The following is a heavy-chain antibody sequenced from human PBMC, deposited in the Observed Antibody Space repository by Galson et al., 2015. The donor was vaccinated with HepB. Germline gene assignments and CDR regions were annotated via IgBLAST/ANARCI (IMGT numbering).Heavy chain of an antibody. CDR2: ISYDGSNK. V-gene: IGHV3-30*18. D-gene: IGHD3-22*01. CDR1: GFTFSSYG. J-gene: IGHJ6*02. CDR3: AKAPYYYDPVGMDV. Sequence: SLRLSCAASGFTFSSYGMHWVRQAPGKGLEWVAVISYDGSNKFYADSVKGRFTISRDNSKNTLYLQMNSLRAEDTAVYYCAKAPYYYDPVGMDVWGQGTTVTVSS.